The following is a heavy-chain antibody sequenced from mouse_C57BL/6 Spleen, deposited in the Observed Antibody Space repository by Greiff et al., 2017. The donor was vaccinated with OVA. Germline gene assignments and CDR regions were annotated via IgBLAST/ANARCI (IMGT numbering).Heavy chain of an antibody. V-gene: IGHV1-52*01. CDR3: ARGATVVPYY. Sequence: QVQLKQPGAELVRPGSSVKLSCKASGYTFTSYWMHWVKQRPIQGLEWIGNIDPSDSETHYNQKFKDKATLTVDKSSSTAYMQLSSLTSEDSAVYYCARGATVVPYYWGQGTTLTVSS. CDR1: GYTFTSYW. CDR2: IDPSDSET. D-gene: IGHD1-1*01. J-gene: IGHJ2*01.